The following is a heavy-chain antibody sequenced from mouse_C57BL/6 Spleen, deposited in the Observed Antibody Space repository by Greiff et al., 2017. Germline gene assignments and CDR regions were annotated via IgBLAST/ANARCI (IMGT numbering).Heavy chain of an antibody. CDR3: ARMGLLRFHWYFDV. V-gene: IGHV1-53*01. CDR1: GYTFTSYW. D-gene: IGHD1-1*01. J-gene: IGHJ1*03. Sequence: QVQLKQPGTELVKPGASVKLSCKASGYTFTSYWMHWVKQRPGQGLEWIGNINPSNGGTNYNEKFKSKATLTVDKSSSTAYMQLSSLTSEDSAVYYCARMGLLRFHWYFDVWGTGTTVTVSS. CDR2: INPSNGGT.